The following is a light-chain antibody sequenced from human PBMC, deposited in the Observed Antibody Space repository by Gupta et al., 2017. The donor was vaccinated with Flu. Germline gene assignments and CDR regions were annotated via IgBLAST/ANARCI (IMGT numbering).Light chain of an antibody. CDR1: QGISNY. Sequence: DIQMTQSPSSLSASVGDRVTITCRASQGISNYLAWYQQKPGKGPKLLLYAASTLQSAVPSAFSGSRSATAFTLTIISLLPADVATNYCYKEYSAGPTFGHGTKLDIK. V-gene: IGKV1-27*01. CDR2: AAS. J-gene: IGKJ3*01. CDR3: YKEYSAGPT.